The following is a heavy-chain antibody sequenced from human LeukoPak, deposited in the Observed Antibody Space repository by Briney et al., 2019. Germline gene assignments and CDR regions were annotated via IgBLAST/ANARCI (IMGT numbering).Heavy chain of an antibody. J-gene: IGHJ4*02. D-gene: IGHD1-26*01. CDR1: GLTFSTYW. Sequence: TGGSLRLSCAASGLTFSTYWMHWVRQAPGKGLAWVARINPDGSIRTYASSVQGRVTISRDTAKDTLCLQMNSLRAEDTAVYYCAREARVGGALQYWGQGTPVTVSS. V-gene: IGHV3-74*03. CDR3: AREARVGGALQY. CDR2: INPDGSIR.